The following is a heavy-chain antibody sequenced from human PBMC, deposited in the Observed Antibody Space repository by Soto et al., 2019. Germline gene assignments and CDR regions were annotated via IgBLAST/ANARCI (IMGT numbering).Heavy chain of an antibody. J-gene: IGHJ4*02. V-gene: IGHV4-4*02. CDR1: GGSISSSNW. CDR2: IYHRGST. Sequence: QVQLQESGPGLVKPSGTLSLTCAVSGGSISSSNWWSWVRQPPGKGLEWIGEIYHRGSTNYNPSLKSRVTISVDKAKNQVALKLSSVTAADTAVYDCARAVPPLWCGELPRFFDYWGQGPLVTVSS. CDR3: ARAVPPLWCGELPRFFDY. D-gene: IGHD3-10*01.